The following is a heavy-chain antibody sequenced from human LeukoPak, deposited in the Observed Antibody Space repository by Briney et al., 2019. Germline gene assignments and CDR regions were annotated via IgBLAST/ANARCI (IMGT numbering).Heavy chain of an antibody. J-gene: IGHJ4*02. V-gene: IGHV7-4-1*01. CDR3: ARGRNCSGGSCYGDY. D-gene: IGHD2-15*01. CDR2: INTDTGNP. Sequence: GASVKVSCKASGYTFTNYAMSWVRQAPGQGLEWMGWINTDTGNPTYAQGFTGRFVFSLDTSVSTAYLQIGSLKAADTAVYYCARGRNCSGGSCYGDYWGQGSLVTVSS. CDR1: GYTFTNYA.